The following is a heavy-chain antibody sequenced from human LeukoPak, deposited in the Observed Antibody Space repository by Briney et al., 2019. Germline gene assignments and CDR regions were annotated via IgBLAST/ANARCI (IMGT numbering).Heavy chain of an antibody. CDR3: ASTHVVTAIDY. CDR1: GGSISSYY. CDR2: IYYSGST. V-gene: IGHV4-59*01. J-gene: IGHJ4*02. Sequence: KTSETLSLTCTVSGGSISSYYWSWIRQPPGKGLEWIGYIYYSGSTNYNPSLKSRVTISVDTSKSQFSLKLSSVTAADTAVYYCASTHVVTAIDYWGQGTLVTVSS. D-gene: IGHD2-21*02.